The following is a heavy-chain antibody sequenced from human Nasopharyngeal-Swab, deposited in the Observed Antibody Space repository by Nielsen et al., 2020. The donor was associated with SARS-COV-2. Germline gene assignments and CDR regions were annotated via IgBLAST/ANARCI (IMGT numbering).Heavy chain of an antibody. V-gene: IGHV3-74*01. Sequence: VRQAPGKGLVWVSRINSDGSSTTYADSVKGRFTISRDDSKNTLYLQMNSLKTEDTAVYYCTTELLLWFGEGGSWFDPWGQGTLVTVSS. J-gene: IGHJ5*02. CDR2: INSDGSST. D-gene: IGHD3-10*01. CDR3: TTELLLWFGEGGSWFDP.